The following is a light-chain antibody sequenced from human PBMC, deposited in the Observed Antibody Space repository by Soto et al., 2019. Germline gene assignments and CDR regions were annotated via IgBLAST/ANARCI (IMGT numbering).Light chain of an antibody. CDR2: GAS. CDR1: QSVNSN. CDR3: QQYNNWPLT. V-gene: IGKV3-15*01. J-gene: IGKJ1*01. Sequence: EIVMTQSPATLSVSPGERATLSCRASQSVNSNLAWYQQKPGQAPRPLIYGASTRATGIPARFSGSGSGTEFTLTISSLQSEDFAVYYCQQYNNWPLTFGQGTKVEIK.